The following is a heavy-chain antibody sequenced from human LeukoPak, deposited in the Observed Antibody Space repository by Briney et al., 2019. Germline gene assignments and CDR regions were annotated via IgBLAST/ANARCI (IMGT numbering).Heavy chain of an antibody. Sequence: GGSLRLSCAASGFTFSSYAMSWVRQAPGKGLEWVSAISGSGGSTYYADSVKGRFTTSRDNSKNTLYLQMNSLRAEDTAVYYCAKVTGEATCFDYWGQGTLVTVSS. V-gene: IGHV3-23*01. J-gene: IGHJ4*02. D-gene: IGHD7-27*01. CDR1: GFTFSSYA. CDR2: ISGSGGST. CDR3: AKVTGEATCFDY.